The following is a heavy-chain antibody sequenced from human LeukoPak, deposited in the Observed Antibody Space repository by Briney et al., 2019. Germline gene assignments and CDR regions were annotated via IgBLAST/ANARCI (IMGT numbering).Heavy chain of an antibody. CDR2: IYYSGST. J-gene: IGHJ3*02. V-gene: IGHV4-31*03. CDR1: GGSISSSSYY. CDR3: ARAKSVEMATIRAFDI. Sequence: SETLSLTCTVSGGSISSSSYYWGWIRQHPGKGLEWIGYIYYSGSTYYNPSLKSRVTISVDTSKNQFSLKLSSVTAADTAVYYCARAKSVEMATIRAFDIWGQGTMVTVSS. D-gene: IGHD5-24*01.